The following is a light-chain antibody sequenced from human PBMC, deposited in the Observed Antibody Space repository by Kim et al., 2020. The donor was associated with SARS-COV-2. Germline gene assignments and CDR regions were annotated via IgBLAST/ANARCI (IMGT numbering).Light chain of an antibody. CDR1: TRDIGGYNY. CDR3: CSYAGSYVLV. Sequence: GQSVTIPCTGTTRDIGGYNYVSWYQHHPGKAPKLIIYDVTKRPSGVPDRFSGSKSGNTASLTISGLQAEDETDYYCCSYAGSYVLVFGGGAQLTVL. J-gene: IGLJ2*01. V-gene: IGLV2-11*01. CDR2: DVT.